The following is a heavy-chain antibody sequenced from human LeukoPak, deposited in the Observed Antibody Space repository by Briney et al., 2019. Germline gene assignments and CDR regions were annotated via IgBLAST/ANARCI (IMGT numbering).Heavy chain of an antibody. J-gene: IGHJ4*02. V-gene: IGHV4-34*01. CDR3: ARDQTGGWLFDY. D-gene: IGHD6-19*01. Sequence: SETLSLTCAVYGGSFSGYYWSWIRQPPGKGLEWIGEINHSGSTNYNPSLKSRVTISVDTSKNQFSLQLSSVTPDDTAVYYCARDQTGGWLFDYWGQGTLVTVSS. CDR1: GGSFSGYY. CDR2: INHSGST.